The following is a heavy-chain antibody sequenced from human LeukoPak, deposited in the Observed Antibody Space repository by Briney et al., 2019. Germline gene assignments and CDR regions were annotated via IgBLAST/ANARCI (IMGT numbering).Heavy chain of an antibody. CDR1: GFSVSTNY. CDR2: IYSGGST. D-gene: IGHD5-18*01. V-gene: IGHV3-53*01. J-gene: IGHJ3*02. Sequence: GGSLRLSCAASGFSVSTNYMIWVRQAPGKGLEWVSIIYSGGSTYYADSVKGRFTISRDNAKNSLYLQMNSLRAEDTAVYYCARDRRGLSGYSYGFNAFDIWGQGTMVTVSS. CDR3: ARDRRGLSGYSYGFNAFDI.